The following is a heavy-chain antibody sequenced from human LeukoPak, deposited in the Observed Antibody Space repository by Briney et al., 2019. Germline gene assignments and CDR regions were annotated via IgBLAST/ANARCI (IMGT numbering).Heavy chain of an antibody. V-gene: IGHV3-64*01. Sequence: PGGSLRLSCAASGFTFSSYGMHWVRQAPGKGLEYVSAISSNGGSTYYANSVKGRFTISRDNSKNTLYLQMGSLRAEDMAVYYCARATGYSSSWYSARDAFDIWGQGTMVTVSS. CDR2: ISSNGGST. J-gene: IGHJ3*02. CDR3: ARATGYSSSWYSARDAFDI. CDR1: GFTFSSYG. D-gene: IGHD6-13*01.